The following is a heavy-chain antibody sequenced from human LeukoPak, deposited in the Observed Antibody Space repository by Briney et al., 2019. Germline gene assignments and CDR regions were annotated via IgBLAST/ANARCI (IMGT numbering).Heavy chain of an antibody. D-gene: IGHD3-3*01. J-gene: IGHJ6*04. CDR3: ARMTLYYDFWSPNPGGMDV. CDR2: IYTSGST. Sequence: SETLSLTCTVSGGSISSYYWSWIRQPPGKGLEWIGYIYTSGSTNYNPSLKGRVTISVDTSKNQFSLKLSSVTAADTAVYYCARMTLYYDFWSPNPGGMDVWGKGTTVTVSS. CDR1: GGSISSYY. V-gene: IGHV4-4*09.